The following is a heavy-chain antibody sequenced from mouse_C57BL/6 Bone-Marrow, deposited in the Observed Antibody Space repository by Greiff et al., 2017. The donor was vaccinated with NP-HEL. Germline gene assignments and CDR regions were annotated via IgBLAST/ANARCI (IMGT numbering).Heavy chain of an antibody. D-gene: IGHD3-3*01. J-gene: IGHJ3*01. CDR2: ISDGGSYT. Sequence: EVLLVESGGGLVKPGGSLKLSCAASGFTFSSYAMSWVRQTPEKRLEWVATISDGGSYTYYPDNVKGRFTISRDNAKNNLYLHMSHLKSEDTAMYYGARDGKGLDSWFAYWGQGTLVTVSA. CDR1: GFTFSSYA. V-gene: IGHV5-4*01. CDR3: ARDGKGLDSWFAY.